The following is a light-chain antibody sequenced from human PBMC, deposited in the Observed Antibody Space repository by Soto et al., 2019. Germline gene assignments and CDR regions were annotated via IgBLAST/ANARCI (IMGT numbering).Light chain of an antibody. CDR2: QVS. CDR3: MQGTYSPWT. V-gene: IGKV2-30*02. Sequence: DVVMTQSPLSLPVTLGQPASISCRSSQSLVHSSGNTYLNWFLQRPGHSPRRLIYQVSNRDSGVPDRFSGSGSGIDFTLKISRVEADDVGVYYCMQGTYSPWTLGQGTKVDIK. J-gene: IGKJ1*01. CDR1: QSLVHSSGNTY.